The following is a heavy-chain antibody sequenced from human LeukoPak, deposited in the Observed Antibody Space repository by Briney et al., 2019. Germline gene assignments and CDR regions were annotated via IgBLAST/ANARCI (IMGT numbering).Heavy chain of an antibody. CDR2: IKQDGSEK. D-gene: IGHD6-13*01. CDR1: GFTFSSYW. J-gene: IGHJ4*02. CDR3: ARAHIAAAGTHFDY. V-gene: IGHV3-7*01. Sequence: PGGSLGLSCAASGFTFSSYWMSWVRQAPGKGLEWVANIKQDGSEKYYVDSVKGRFTISRDNAKNSLYLQMNSLRAEDTAVYYCARAHIAAAGTHFDYWGQGTLVTVSS.